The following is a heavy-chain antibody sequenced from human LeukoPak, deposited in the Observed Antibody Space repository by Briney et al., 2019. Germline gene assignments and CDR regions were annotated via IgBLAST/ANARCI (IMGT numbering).Heavy chain of an antibody. D-gene: IGHD3-22*01. CDR2: VHYSGSS. Sequence: PSETLSLTCTVSGASIRSYYWNWIRQPPGKGLEWIGYVHYSGSSNYNLSLKSRVTISVDTANNQYSLILSSVTAADTAVYYCVRDTRSYDTSGYYHFDFWGQGSLVTVSS. J-gene: IGHJ4*02. V-gene: IGHV4-59*01. CDR1: GASIRSYY. CDR3: VRDTRSYDTSGYYHFDF.